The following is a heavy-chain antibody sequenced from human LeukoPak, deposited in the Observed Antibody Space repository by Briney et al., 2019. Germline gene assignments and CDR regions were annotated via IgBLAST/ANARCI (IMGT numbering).Heavy chain of an antibody. CDR3: ARAIVVVPAADY. CDR1: GFTFSSYS. Sequence: GGSLRLSCAASGFTFSSYSMNWVRQAPGKGLEWVSSISSSSSYIYYADSVKGRFTISRDNAKNSLYLQMNSLRAEDTGVYYCARAIVVVPAADYWGQGTLVTVSS. D-gene: IGHD2-2*01. CDR2: ISSSSSYI. V-gene: IGHV3-21*01. J-gene: IGHJ4*02.